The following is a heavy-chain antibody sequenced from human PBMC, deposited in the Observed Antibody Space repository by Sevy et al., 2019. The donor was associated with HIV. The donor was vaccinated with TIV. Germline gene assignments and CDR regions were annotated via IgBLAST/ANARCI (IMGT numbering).Heavy chain of an antibody. V-gene: IGHV3-23*01. CDR2: ICGTGSDI. CDR3: AKGKGNYDFWWIPRDDALDI. CDR1: GFKVNIYA. Sequence: GGSLRLSCSASGFKVNIYAMTWVRQAPGKGLEWVSTICGTGSDIDDADAVKGRCSISRDNSKNTLYLQMNSLRAEDTAIYYCAKGKGNYDFWWIPRDDALDIWGQGTMVTVSS. D-gene: IGHD3-3*01. J-gene: IGHJ3*02.